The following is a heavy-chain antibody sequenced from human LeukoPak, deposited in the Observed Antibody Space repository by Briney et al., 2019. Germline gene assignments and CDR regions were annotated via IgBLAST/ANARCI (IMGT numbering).Heavy chain of an antibody. CDR2: SYYSGSS. D-gene: IGHD1-1*01. J-gene: IGHJ3*02. CDR3: ARRTAQGGAFDI. V-gene: IGHV4-59*12. Sequence: PSETLSLTCTVSGGSISGCCWSWIRHRPGKGLGWVWYSYYSGSSNYNPSLESRLHISVDTSKNQFSLKLSSVPAADTAVYYCARRTAQGGAFDIWGQGTMVSIFS. CDR1: GGSISGCC.